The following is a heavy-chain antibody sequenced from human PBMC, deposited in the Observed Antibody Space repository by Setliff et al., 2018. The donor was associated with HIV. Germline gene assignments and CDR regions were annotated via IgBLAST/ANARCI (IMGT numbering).Heavy chain of an antibody. D-gene: IGHD4-17*01. Sequence: GASVKVSCKASGYSFTSYYMHWVRQAPGQGPEWLGLINTYSGKPTYVKGLTGRFVFSLDTSVNTAYLQISSLKTEDTAVYYCARQNGDYHGVDKWGQGTLVTVSS. CDR2: INTYSGKP. CDR3: ARQNGDYHGVDK. CDR1: GYSFTSYY. J-gene: IGHJ4*02. V-gene: IGHV7-4-1*02.